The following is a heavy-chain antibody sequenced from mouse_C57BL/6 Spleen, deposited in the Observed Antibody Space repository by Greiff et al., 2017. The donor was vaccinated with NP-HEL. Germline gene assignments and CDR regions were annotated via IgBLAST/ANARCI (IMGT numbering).Heavy chain of an antibody. CDR1: GYTFTDYY. CDR2: INPNNGGT. Sequence: EVQLQQSGPELVKPGASVKISCKASGYTFTDYYMNWVKQSHGKSLEWIGDINPNNGGTSYNQKFKGKATLTVDKSSSTAYMELRSLTSEDSAVYYCARTYYSNPFAYRGQGTLVTVSA. J-gene: IGHJ3*01. CDR3: ARTYYSNPFAY. D-gene: IGHD2-5*01. V-gene: IGHV1-26*01.